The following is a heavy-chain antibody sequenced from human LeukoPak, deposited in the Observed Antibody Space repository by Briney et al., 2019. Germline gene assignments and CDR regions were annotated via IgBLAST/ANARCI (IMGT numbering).Heavy chain of an antibody. J-gene: IGHJ6*03. Sequence: PSETLSLTCTVPGGSISSYYWSWIRQPAGKGLEWIGRIYTSGSTNYNPSLKSRVTMSVDTPKNQFSLKLSSVTAADTAVYYCARQDIVVVPAAKDYYYYMDVWGKGTTVTVSS. V-gene: IGHV4-4*07. CDR2: IYTSGST. CDR1: GGSISSYY. D-gene: IGHD2-2*01. CDR3: ARQDIVVVPAAKDYYYYMDV.